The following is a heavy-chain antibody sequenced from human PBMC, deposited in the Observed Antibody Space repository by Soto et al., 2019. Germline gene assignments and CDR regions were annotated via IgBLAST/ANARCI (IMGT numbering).Heavy chain of an antibody. V-gene: IGHV3-33*01. D-gene: IGHD3-3*02. Sequence: GGSLRLSCAVSGFPFSFYGFHWVRQSPGKGLEWLGVIVSDGSAIYHADSLEGRFFISRDNSKDILYLQMNSLRVEDTAVYYCAREDAFDNENGFDMWGQGIMVTVSS. CDR1: GFPFSFYG. J-gene: IGHJ3*02. CDR2: IVSDGSAI. CDR3: AREDAFDNENGFDM.